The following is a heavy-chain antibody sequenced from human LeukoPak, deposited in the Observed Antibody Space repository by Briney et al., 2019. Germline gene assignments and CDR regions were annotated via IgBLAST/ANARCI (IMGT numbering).Heavy chain of an antibody. CDR2: MSYSGST. Sequence: SETLSLTCTVSRGSISSRSFYWGWIRQPPGKGQEYIGSMSYSGSTYYNPSLKSRVTISVDTSKNQFSLKLSSVTAADTAVYYCARLTNSDSSGYYLDYWGQGTLVTVSS. CDR3: ARLTNSDSSGYYLDY. J-gene: IGHJ4*02. V-gene: IGHV4-39*01. CDR1: RGSISSRSFY. D-gene: IGHD3-22*01.